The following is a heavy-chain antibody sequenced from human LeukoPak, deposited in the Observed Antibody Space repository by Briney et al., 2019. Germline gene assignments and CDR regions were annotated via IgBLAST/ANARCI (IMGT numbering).Heavy chain of an antibody. CDR3: ATIPMYSGSYSYAFDI. V-gene: IGHV1-2*06. D-gene: IGHD1-26*01. Sequence: GASVKVSCKASGYTFTGYYMHWVQQAPGQGLEWMGRINPNSGGTNYAQKFQGRVTMTRDTSISTAYMELSRLRSDDTAVYYCATIPMYSGSYSYAFDIWGQGTMVTVSS. J-gene: IGHJ3*02. CDR2: INPNSGGT. CDR1: GYTFTGYY.